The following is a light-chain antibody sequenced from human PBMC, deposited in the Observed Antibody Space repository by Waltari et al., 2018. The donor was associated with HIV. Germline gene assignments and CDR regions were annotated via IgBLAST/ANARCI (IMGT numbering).Light chain of an antibody. Sequence: SYELTQPPSVSVSPGQTASIPCPGDKLGDKYACWYQQKPGQSPVLVIYQASKRPSGIPERFSGSNSGNTATLTISGTQAMDEADYYCQAWDSSTDVVFGGGTKLTVL. CDR3: QAWDSSTDVV. CDR1: KLGDKY. V-gene: IGLV3-1*01. CDR2: QAS. J-gene: IGLJ2*01.